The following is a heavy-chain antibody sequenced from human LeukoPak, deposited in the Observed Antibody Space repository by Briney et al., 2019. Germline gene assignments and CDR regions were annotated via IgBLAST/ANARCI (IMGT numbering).Heavy chain of an antibody. CDR1: GFTFSSYW. J-gene: IGHJ4*02. CDR2: INSDGSST. Sequence: PGGSLRLSCAASGFTFSSYWMHWVRQAPGKGLVWVSRINSDGSSTSYADSVKGRFTISRDNVKNSLYLQMNSLRAEDTAVYYCARDGSSYGSGSYYHALFDYWGQGTLVTVSS. CDR3: ARDGSSYGSGSYYHALFDY. D-gene: IGHD3-10*01. V-gene: IGHV3-74*01.